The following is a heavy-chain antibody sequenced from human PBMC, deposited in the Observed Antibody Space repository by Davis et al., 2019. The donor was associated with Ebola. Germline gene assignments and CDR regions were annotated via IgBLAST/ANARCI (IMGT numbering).Heavy chain of an antibody. Sequence: PGGSLRLSCATSGFSFSYYWMSWVRQAPGKGLEWVANIKQDGSEIYYVDSVKGRFTISRDNAKNSLYLQMNSLRAEDTAVYYCAREIMATIIYWGQGTLVTVSS. CDR1: GFSFSYYW. V-gene: IGHV3-7*01. D-gene: IGHD5-12*01. CDR2: IKQDGSEI. CDR3: AREIMATIIY. J-gene: IGHJ4*02.